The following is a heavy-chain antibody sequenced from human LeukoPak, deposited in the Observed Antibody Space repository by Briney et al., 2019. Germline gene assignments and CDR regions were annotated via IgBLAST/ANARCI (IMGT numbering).Heavy chain of an antibody. CDR2: IYTSGST. CDR3: ARALGSSSNR. Sequence: SKTLSLTCTVSGGSINNYHWNWIRQRAGKGLEWIGHIYTSGSTDYNPSLKSRVTISQDKSKDQFSLELTSLTAADTAVYYCARALGSSSNRWGQGTLVTVSS. D-gene: IGHD6-13*01. J-gene: IGHJ4*02. CDR1: GGSINNYH. V-gene: IGHV4-4*07.